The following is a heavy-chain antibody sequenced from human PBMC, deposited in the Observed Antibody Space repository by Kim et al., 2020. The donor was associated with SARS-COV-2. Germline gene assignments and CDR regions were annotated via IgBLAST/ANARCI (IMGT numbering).Heavy chain of an antibody. D-gene: IGHD6-19*01. CDR1: GYTFTGYY. CDR2: INPNSGGT. J-gene: IGHJ5*02. Sequence: ASVKVSCKASGYTFTGYYMHWVRQAPGQGLEWMGWINPNSGGTNYAQKFQGRVTMTRDTSISTAYMELSRLRSDDTAVYYCARDRVAVAGTYWFDPWGQGTLVTVSS. CDR3: ARDRVAVAGTYWFDP. V-gene: IGHV1-2*02.